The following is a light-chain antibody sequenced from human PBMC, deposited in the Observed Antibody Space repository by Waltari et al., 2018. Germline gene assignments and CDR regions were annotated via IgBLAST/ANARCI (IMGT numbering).Light chain of an antibody. CDR3: QSYDGINWM. Sequence: NFMLTQPHSVSESPGKTVTISCTRSSGSLASNYVQWFQQRPGSAPTTVIYEDYQRPSGVPDRFSGSIDSSSNPASLTISGLKTEDEADYYCQSYDGINWMFGGGTKLTVL. CDR1: SGSLASNY. CDR2: EDY. V-gene: IGLV6-57*03. J-gene: IGLJ3*02.